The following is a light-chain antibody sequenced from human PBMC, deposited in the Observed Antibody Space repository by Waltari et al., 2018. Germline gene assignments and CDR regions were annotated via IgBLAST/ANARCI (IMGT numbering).Light chain of an antibody. Sequence: QSALTQPASVSGSPGQSITISCTGIDRYIGGTNSVPWYQQSPGHAPHLLIFAVDQRPSGVSARFSASKSGNTASLTISGLQADDEADYYCHSYTRSTFDVLFGGGTKVTVL. V-gene: IGLV2-14*03. CDR2: AVD. CDR3: HSYTRSTFDVL. CDR1: DRYIGGTNS. J-gene: IGLJ2*01.